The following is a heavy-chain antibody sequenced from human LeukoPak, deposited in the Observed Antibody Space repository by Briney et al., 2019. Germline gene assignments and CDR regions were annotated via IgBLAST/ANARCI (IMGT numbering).Heavy chain of an antibody. V-gene: IGHV3-30*18. D-gene: IGHD4-17*01. CDR1: GVTFINYG. Sequence: WGSLRLSCAASGVTFINYGMHWVRQAPRKGLGWVSVVLFDVTNKYYADSVKGGFTTSRDNSKNTLYMQMNSLTTDDTAVYYRANYGDYQYFDYWGQGTPVTVSS. CDR3: ANYGDYQYFDY. CDR2: VLFDVTNK. J-gene: IGHJ4*02.